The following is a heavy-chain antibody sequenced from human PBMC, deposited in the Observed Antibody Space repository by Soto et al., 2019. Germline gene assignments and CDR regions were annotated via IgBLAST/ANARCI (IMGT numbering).Heavy chain of an antibody. CDR3: AKQQGIDY. Sequence: GESLSLSWAASGFTFSSYGMHWVSQAPGKGMEWVAVISYEGSNKYYADSVKGRFTISRDNSKNTLYLQMNSLRAEDTAVYYCAKQQGIDYWGQGTLVTVSS. CDR2: ISYEGSNK. D-gene: IGHD7-27*01. CDR1: GFTFSSYG. J-gene: IGHJ4*02. V-gene: IGHV3-30*18.